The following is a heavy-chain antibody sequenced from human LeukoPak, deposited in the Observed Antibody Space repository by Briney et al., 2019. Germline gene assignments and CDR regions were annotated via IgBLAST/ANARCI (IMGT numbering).Heavy chain of an antibody. CDR2: ISGSGGST. J-gene: IGHJ3*02. V-gene: IGHV3-23*01. Sequence: GGSLRLSCAASGFTFSSYAMSWVRQAPGKGLEWVSAISGSGGSTYYADSVKGRFTISRDNSKNTLYLQMNSLRAEDTAVYYCAKDQLARTIVVVLYAFDIWGQGTMVTVSS. D-gene: IGHD2-2*01. CDR1: GFTFSSYA. CDR3: AKDQLARTIVVVLYAFDI.